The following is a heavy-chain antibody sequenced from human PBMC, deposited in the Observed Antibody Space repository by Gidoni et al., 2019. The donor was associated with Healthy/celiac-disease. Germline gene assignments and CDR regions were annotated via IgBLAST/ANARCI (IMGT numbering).Heavy chain of an antibody. CDR2: ISSNGGST. V-gene: IGHV3-64D*06. Sequence: EVQLVESGGGLVQPGGSLSLSCSASGFTFSSYAMPWVRQAPGKGLEYVSAISSNGGSTYYADSVKGRFTISRDNSKNTLYLQMSSLRAEDTAVYYCVRGATYDAFDIWGQGTMVTVSS. CDR3: VRGATYDAFDI. CDR1: GFTFSSYA. J-gene: IGHJ3*02. D-gene: IGHD1-26*01.